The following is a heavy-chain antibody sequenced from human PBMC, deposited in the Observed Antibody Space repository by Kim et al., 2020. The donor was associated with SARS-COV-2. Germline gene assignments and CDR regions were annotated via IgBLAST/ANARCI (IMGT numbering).Heavy chain of an antibody. J-gene: IGHJ4*02. CDR1: GGSISSSSYY. V-gene: IGHV4-39*01. CDR2: IYYSGST. D-gene: IGHD6-19*01. Sequence: SETLSLTCTVSGGSISSSSYYWGWIRQPPGKGLEWIGSIYYSGSTYYNPSLKSRVTVSVDTSKNQFSLKLSSVTAADTALYYCARHLRLYSSPVGGAVAGNFDYWGQGTLVTVSS. CDR3: ARHLRLYSSPVGGAVAGNFDY.